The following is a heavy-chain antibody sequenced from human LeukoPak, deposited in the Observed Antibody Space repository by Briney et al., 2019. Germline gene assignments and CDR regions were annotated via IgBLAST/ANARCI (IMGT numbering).Heavy chain of an antibody. Sequence: SETLSLTCTVSGGSISSSYWSWLRQPPGKGREWSGYISSTGTTNYNPPLQSPLTISVDPSKNQFSLKLSSVTAADTAVYYCARRGFCSGGTCLTFALWGQGTLVTVSS. CDR2: ISSTGTT. J-gene: IGHJ4*02. D-gene: IGHD2-15*01. V-gene: IGHV4-4*08. CDR1: GGSISSSY. CDR3: ARRGFCSGGTCLTFAL.